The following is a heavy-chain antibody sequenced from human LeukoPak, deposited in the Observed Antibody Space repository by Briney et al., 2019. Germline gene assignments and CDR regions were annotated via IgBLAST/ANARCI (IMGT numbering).Heavy chain of an antibody. D-gene: IGHD6-19*01. Sequence: GGSLRLSCAASGFTFSSYAMSWVRQALGKGLEWVSAISGSVGSTYYADSVKGRFTISRDNSKNTLYLQMNSLRAEDTAVYYCAKDRGSIAVAGIDYWGQGTLVTVSS. V-gene: IGHV3-23*01. CDR2: ISGSVGST. CDR1: GFTFSSYA. J-gene: IGHJ4*02. CDR3: AKDRGSIAVAGIDY.